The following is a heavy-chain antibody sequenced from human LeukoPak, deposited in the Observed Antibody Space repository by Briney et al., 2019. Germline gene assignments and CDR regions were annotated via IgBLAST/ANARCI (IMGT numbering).Heavy chain of an antibody. D-gene: IGHD6-6*01. J-gene: IGHJ3*02. V-gene: IGHV4-39*07. CDR3: ASATGSIAARGGDAFDI. CDR2: IYYNGNT. CDR1: GGAIRSSPYY. Sequence: SETLSLTCTVSGGAIRSSPYYWGWIRQPPGKGLEWIGSIYYNGNTYYTPSLKSRLTISVDTSKNQFSLKLSSVTAADTAVYYCASATGSIAARGGDAFDIWGQGTMVTVSS.